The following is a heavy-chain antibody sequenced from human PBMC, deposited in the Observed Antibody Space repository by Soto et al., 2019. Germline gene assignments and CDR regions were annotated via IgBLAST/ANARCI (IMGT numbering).Heavy chain of an antibody. V-gene: IGHV3-30-3*01. D-gene: IGHD6-19*01. CDR2: ISYDGSNK. Sequence: GGSLRLSCAASGFTFSSYAMHWVRQARGKGLEWVAVISYDGSNKYYADSVKGRFTISRDNSKNTLYLQMNSLRAEDTAVYYCAREGYSSGFRQYYFDYWGQGTLVTVSS. J-gene: IGHJ4*02. CDR3: AREGYSSGFRQYYFDY. CDR1: GFTFSSYA.